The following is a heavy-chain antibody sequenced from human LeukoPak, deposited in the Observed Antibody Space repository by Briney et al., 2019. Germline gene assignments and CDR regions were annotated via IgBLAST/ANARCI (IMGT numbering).Heavy chain of an antibody. J-gene: IGHJ6*03. CDR1: GFTFRGYG. D-gene: IGHD4-17*01. CDR2: LWYDGSNE. Sequence: GGSLRLSCVASGFTFRGYGMHWVRQAPGKGLEWLSLLWYDGSNESYADSVKGRFTITRDNSKTTLYLQMNSLRAEDTAVYYCAKGMTTGPRSVYHYMDVWGKGTTVTVSS. CDR3: AKGMTTGPRSVYHYMDV. V-gene: IGHV3-33*06.